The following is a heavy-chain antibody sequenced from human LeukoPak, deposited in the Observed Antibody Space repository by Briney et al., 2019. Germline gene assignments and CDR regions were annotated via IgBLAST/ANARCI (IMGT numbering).Heavy chain of an antibody. CDR3: AREKSLRYFDWSQHFDY. Sequence: ASVKVSCKASGYTFTSYDINWVRQATGQGLEWMGWMNPNSGNTGYAQKFQGRVTITADKSTSTAYMELSSLRSEDTAVYYCAREKSLRYFDWSQHFDYWGQGTLVTVSS. CDR1: GYTFTSYD. J-gene: IGHJ4*02. V-gene: IGHV1-8*01. CDR2: MNPNSGNT. D-gene: IGHD3-9*01.